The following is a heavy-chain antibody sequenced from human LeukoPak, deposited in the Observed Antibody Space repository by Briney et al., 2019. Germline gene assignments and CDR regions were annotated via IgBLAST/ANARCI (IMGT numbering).Heavy chain of an antibody. CDR1: GGTFSSYA. Sequence: SVKISCKASGGTFSSYAISWVRQAPGQGLEWMGGIIPIFGTANYAQKFQGRVTITADESTSTAYMELSSLRSEDTAVYYCARELSGYESRVGYYYMDVWGKGTTVTVSS. CDR2: IIPIFGTA. V-gene: IGHV1-69*01. D-gene: IGHD5-12*01. J-gene: IGHJ6*03. CDR3: ARELSGYESRVGYYYMDV.